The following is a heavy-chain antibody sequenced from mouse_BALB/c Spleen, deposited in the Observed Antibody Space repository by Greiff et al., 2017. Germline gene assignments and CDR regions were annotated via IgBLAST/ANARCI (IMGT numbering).Heavy chain of an antibody. CDR2: ISYSGST. V-gene: IGHV3-8*02. CDR3: ARSPIREAWFAY. J-gene: IGHJ3*01. CDR1: GDSITSGY. Sequence: EVQVVESGPSLVKPSQTLSLTCSVTGDSITSGYWNWIRKFPGNKLEYMGYISYSGSTYYNPSLKSRISITRDTSKNQYYLQLNSVTTEDTATYYCARSPIREAWFAYWGQGTLVTVSA. D-gene: IGHD1-1*01.